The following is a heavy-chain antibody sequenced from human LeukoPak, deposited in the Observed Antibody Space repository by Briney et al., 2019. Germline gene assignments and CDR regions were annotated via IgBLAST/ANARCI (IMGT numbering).Heavy chain of an antibody. Sequence: PGGSLRLSCAASGFTFSNAWMSWVRQAPGKGLEWVSYISSSSSTIYYADSVKGRFTISRDNSKNTLYLQMDSLRAEDTAVYYCARDNYYDSSGTFDYWGQGTLVTVSS. CDR1: GFTFSNAW. CDR2: ISSSSSTI. J-gene: IGHJ4*02. V-gene: IGHV3-48*01. D-gene: IGHD3-22*01. CDR3: ARDNYYDSSGTFDY.